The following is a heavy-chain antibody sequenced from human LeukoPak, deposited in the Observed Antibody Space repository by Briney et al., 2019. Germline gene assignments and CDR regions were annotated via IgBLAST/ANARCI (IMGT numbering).Heavy chain of an antibody. Sequence: PSETLSLTCSASGCSISNSYLTWIRQPPGKGLESIGYIYYSGSTNYNPSLKSRVTISIDTSKNQFSLRLSSVTAADTAVYYCARVPRSLSSSGWSDYWGQGTLVTVSS. CDR3: ARVPRSLSSSGWSDY. V-gene: IGHV4-59*01. D-gene: IGHD6-19*01. J-gene: IGHJ4*02. CDR2: IYYSGST. CDR1: GCSISNSY.